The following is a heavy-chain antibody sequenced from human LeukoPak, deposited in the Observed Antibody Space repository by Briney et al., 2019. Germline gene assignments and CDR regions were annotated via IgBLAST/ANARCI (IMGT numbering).Heavy chain of an antibody. J-gene: IGHJ4*02. CDR3: AKVSLATIFGVVINTALGY. V-gene: IGHV3-21*01. Sequence: GGSLRLSCAASGFTFSSYSMNWVRQAPGKGLEWVSSISSSCSYIYYADSVKGRFTISRDNAKNSLYLQMNSLRAEDTAVYYCAKVSLATIFGVVINTALGYWGQGTLVTVSS. D-gene: IGHD3-3*01. CDR2: ISSSCSYI. CDR1: GFTFSSYS.